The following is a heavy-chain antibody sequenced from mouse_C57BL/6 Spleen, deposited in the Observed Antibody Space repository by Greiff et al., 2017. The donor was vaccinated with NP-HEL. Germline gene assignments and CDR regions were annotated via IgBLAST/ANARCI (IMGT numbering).Heavy chain of an antibody. CDR1: GYTFTSYW. J-gene: IGHJ2*01. CDR3: ARRGTLDSSGYLDY. Sequence: QVQLQQPGAELVKPGASVKMSCKASGYTFTSYWITWVKQRPGQGLEWIGDIYPGSGSTNYNEKFKSKATLTVDTSSSTAYMQLSSLTSEDSAVYYSARRGTLDSSGYLDYWGQVTTLTVSS. V-gene: IGHV1-55*01. D-gene: IGHD3-2*02. CDR2: IYPGSGST.